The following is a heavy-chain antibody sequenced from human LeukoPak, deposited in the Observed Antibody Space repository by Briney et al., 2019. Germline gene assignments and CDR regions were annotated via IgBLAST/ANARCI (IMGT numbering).Heavy chain of an antibody. CDR2: INPNSGGT. CDR3: ARADIVLLSDFDY. D-gene: IGHD2-8*02. Sequence: ASVKVSCKASGYTFTGYYMHWVRQAPGQGLEWMGWINPNSGGTNYAQKFQGRVTMTRDTSISTAYMELSRLRSDDTAVYYCARADIVLLSDFDYWGQGTLVTVSS. J-gene: IGHJ4*02. CDR1: GYTFTGYY. V-gene: IGHV1-2*02.